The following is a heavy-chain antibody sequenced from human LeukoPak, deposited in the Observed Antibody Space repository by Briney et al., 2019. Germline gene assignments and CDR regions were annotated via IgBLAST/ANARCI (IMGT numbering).Heavy chain of an antibody. Sequence: RGASLQISCKGSGYSFTSYWIGWVRQLPGKGLEWMGIIYPGDSDTRYSPSFQGQVTISADKSISTAYLQWSSLKASGTAMYYCARHSQRYCSGGSCSLDYWGQGTLVTVSS. CDR3: ARHSQRYCSGGSCSLDY. V-gene: IGHV5-51*01. CDR1: GYSFTSYW. D-gene: IGHD2-15*01. J-gene: IGHJ4*02. CDR2: IYPGDSDT.